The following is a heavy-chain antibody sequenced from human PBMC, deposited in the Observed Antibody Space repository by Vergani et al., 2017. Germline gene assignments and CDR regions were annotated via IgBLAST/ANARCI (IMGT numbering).Heavy chain of an antibody. Sequence: QVQLVESGGGVVQPGRSLRLSCAASGFTFSSYGMHWVRQAPGKGLEWVAVISYDGSNKYYADSVKGRFTISRDNSKNTLYLQMNSLRAEDTAVYYWATAYDFWSGFDYWGQGTLVTVSS. CDR1: GFTFSSYG. CDR3: ATAYDFWSGFDY. D-gene: IGHD3-3*01. J-gene: IGHJ4*02. CDR2: ISYDGSNK. V-gene: IGHV3-30*03.